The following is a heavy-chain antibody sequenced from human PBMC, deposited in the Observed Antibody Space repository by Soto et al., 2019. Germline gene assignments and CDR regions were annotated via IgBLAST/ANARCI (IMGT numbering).Heavy chain of an antibody. Sequence: QVQLVQSGAEVKEPGASVKVSCKASGYTFSTSGITWVRQAPVQGLEWMGWISDHNGATKYAQKLQGRVTMTPDTSTATAYMELRILISDDTDIYYCAILVNWNYASNYWCQGSLVPGSS. V-gene: IGHV1-18*01. CDR3: AILVNWNYASNY. CDR1: GYTFSTSG. J-gene: IGHJ4*02. CDR2: ISDHNGAT. D-gene: IGHD1-7*01.